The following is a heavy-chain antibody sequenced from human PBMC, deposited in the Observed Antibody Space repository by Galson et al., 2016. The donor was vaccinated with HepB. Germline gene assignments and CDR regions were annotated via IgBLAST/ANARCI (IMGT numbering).Heavy chain of an antibody. CDR1: GYDFTSYA. D-gene: IGHD3-3*01. CDR3: ARDLRFLD. J-gene: IGHJ4*02. V-gene: IGHV1-3*01. Sequence: SVKVSCKASGYDFTSYAMHWVRQAPGQRLEWMGWINAGHGNTKYSQKFQGRVTITTDTPASTACIELSGLTSEDTAVYYCARDLRFLDWGRGTLVTVSS. CDR2: INAGHGNT.